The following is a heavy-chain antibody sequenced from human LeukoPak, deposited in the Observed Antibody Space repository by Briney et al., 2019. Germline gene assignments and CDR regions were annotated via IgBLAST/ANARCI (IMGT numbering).Heavy chain of an antibody. Sequence: GASVKVSCKASGYTFTGYYMHWVRQAPGQGLEWMGRINPNSGGTNYAQKFQGRVTMTRDTSISTAYMELSSLRSEDTAVYYCARLIGSSWHGYYYYYYGMDVWGQGTTVTVSS. D-gene: IGHD6-13*01. V-gene: IGHV1-2*06. CDR2: INPNSGGT. J-gene: IGHJ6*02. CDR1: GYTFTGYY. CDR3: ARLIGSSWHGYYYYYYGMDV.